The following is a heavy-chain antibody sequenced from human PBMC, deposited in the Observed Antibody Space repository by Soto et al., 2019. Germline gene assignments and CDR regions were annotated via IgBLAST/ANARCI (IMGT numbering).Heavy chain of an antibody. J-gene: IGHJ5*02. CDR2: IKQDGSEK. Sequence: GGSLRLSCAASGFTFSNYWMTWVRQAPGKGLEWVANIKQDGSEKYCVDSVKGRFTISRDNAKKSLYLQMNSLRADDTAVYYCTRDVYGATGWFDPWGQGTLVTVSS. CDR1: GFTFSNYW. CDR3: TRDVYGATGWFDP. D-gene: IGHD4-17*01. V-gene: IGHV3-7*03.